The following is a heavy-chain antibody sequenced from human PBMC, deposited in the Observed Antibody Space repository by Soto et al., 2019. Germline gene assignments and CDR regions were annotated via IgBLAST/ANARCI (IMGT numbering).Heavy chain of an antibody. CDR2: IYYSGST. V-gene: IGHV4-39*01. CDR3: ARRTGNLEWLLWDDY. CDR1: GVSISSSSYY. J-gene: IGHJ4*02. D-gene: IGHD3-3*01. Sequence: QLQLQESGPGLVKPSETLSLTCTVSGVSISSSSYYWGWIRQPPGKGLEWVGSIYYSGSTSYNPSLKSRVTMSIDTSKNQFSLTLSSVTAADTAVYYCARRTGNLEWLLWDDYWGQGTLVTVSS.